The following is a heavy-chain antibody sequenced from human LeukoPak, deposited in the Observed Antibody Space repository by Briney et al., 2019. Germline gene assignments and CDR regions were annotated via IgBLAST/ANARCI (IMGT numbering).Heavy chain of an antibody. CDR2: ISSSGSTI. CDR3: ARAREDYGDYVDY. V-gene: IGHV3-48*03. CDR1: GFTFSSYE. D-gene: IGHD4-17*01. J-gene: IGHJ4*02. Sequence: GGSLRLSCAASGFTFSSYEMNWVRQAPGKGLEWVSYISSSGSTIYYADSVKGRFTISRDNAKNSLYPQMNSLRAEDTAVYYCARAREDYGDYVDYWGQGTLVTVSS.